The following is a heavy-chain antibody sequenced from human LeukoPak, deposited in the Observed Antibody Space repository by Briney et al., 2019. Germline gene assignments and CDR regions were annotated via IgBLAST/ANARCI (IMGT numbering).Heavy chain of an antibody. CDR3: AIEGLHYYLDY. D-gene: IGHD5-24*01. CDR1: GFTFSRYS. CDR2: ISSSSSYI. V-gene: IGHV3-21*01. J-gene: IGHJ4*02. Sequence: GGSLRLSCAASGFTFSRYSMNWVRQAPGKGLEWVSSISSSSSYIYYADSVKGRFTISRDNAKNLLYLQMSSLRAEDTAVYYCAIEGLHYYLDYWGQGTLVTVSS.